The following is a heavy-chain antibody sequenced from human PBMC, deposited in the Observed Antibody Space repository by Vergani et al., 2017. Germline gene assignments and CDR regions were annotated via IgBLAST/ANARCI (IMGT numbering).Heavy chain of an antibody. CDR2: IQKDGIDK. CDR1: GFIFSHYW. V-gene: IGHV3-30*02. CDR3: VKDHPVFDE. Sequence: VQLVESGGGLVQPGGSLRLSCAASGFIFSHYWMSWVRQAPGKGLEWVAFIQKDGIDKFYADSVRGRFTISRDISKNTLYLEMNSLSAEDTALYHCVKDHPVFDEWGRGTLVSVS. J-gene: IGHJ4*02.